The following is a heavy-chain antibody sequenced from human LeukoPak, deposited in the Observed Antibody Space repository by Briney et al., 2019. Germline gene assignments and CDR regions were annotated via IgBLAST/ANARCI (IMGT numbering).Heavy chain of an antibody. D-gene: IGHD4-17*01. Sequence: GGSLRLSCAASGFTFSSYSMNWVRQAPGKGLEWVSSISSSSSYIYYADSVKGRFTISRDNAKNSLYLQMNSLRAEDTAVYYCARDLFDYGDYEGIDYWGQGTLVTVSS. CDR2: ISSSSSYI. J-gene: IGHJ4*02. CDR1: GFTFSSYS. V-gene: IGHV3-21*01. CDR3: ARDLFDYGDYEGIDY.